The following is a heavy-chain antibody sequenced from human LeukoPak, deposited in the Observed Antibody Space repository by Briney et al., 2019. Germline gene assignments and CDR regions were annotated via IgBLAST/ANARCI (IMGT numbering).Heavy chain of an antibody. Sequence: PGGSLRLSCAASGFTFNNYGMHWVRQAPGKGLEWVAVIWYDGSNKHYADSVKGRFTIFRDNSKNTLYLQMNSLRAEDTAVYYCAKDSRLLTYYFDYWGQGTLVTVSS. D-gene: IGHD1-20*01. CDR3: AKDSRLLTYYFDY. J-gene: IGHJ4*02. CDR2: IWYDGSNK. V-gene: IGHV3-33*06. CDR1: GFTFNNYG.